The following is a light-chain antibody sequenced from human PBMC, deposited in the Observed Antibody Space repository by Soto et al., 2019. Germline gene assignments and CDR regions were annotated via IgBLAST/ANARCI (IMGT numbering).Light chain of an antibody. CDR1: QSVSSY. J-gene: IGKJ4*01. Sequence: EIVLTQSPGTLSLSPGERATLSCRASQSVSSYLAWYQQKPGQPPRLLIYDASKRATGIPARFSGSGSGTDFTLTISGLQPEDFATYYCLQHKSYPLTFGGGTNVEL. CDR3: LQHKSYPLT. CDR2: DAS. V-gene: IGKV3-11*01.